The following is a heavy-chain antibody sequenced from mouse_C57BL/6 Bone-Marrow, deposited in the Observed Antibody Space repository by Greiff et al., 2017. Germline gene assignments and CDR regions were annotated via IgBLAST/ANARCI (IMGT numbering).Heavy chain of an antibody. V-gene: IGHV1-64*01. Sequence: VQLQQPGAELVKPGASVKLSCKASGYTFTSYWMHWVKQRPGQGLEWIGMIHPNSGSTNYNEKFKSKATLTVDKSSSTAYMQLSSLTSEDSAVYYCARKNSGRDFDYWGQGTTLTVSS. CDR2: IHPNSGST. CDR3: ARKNSGRDFDY. CDR1: GYTFTSYW. J-gene: IGHJ2*01. D-gene: IGHD3-1*01.